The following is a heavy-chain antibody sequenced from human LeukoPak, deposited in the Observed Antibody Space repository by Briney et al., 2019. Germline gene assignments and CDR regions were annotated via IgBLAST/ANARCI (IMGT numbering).Heavy chain of an antibody. D-gene: IGHD1-1*01. CDR1: GGSISSYY. J-gene: IGHJ6*03. CDR2: IYYSGST. CDR3: ARHGLEPTSFYYYMDV. V-gene: IGHV4-59*08. Sequence: PSETLSLTCTVSGGSISSYYLSWIRQPPGKGLEWIGYIYYSGSTNYNPSLKSRVTISVDTSKNQFSLKVSSVTAADTAVYYCARHGLEPTSFYYYMDVWGKGTTVTVSS.